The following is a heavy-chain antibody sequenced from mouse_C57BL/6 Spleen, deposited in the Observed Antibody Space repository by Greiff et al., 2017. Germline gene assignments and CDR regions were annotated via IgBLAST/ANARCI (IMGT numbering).Heavy chain of an antibody. CDR2: IYPGDGDT. J-gene: IGHJ4*01. CDR3: ARGDWAYAMDY. V-gene: IGHV1-80*01. D-gene: IGHD4-1*01. Sequence: QVQLQQSGAELVKPGASVKISCKASGYAFSSYWMNWVKQRPGKGLEWIGQIYPGDGDTNYNGKFKGKATLTADKSSSTAYMQLSSLTSEDSAVYFGARGDWAYAMDYWGQGTSVTVSS. CDR1: GYAFSSYW.